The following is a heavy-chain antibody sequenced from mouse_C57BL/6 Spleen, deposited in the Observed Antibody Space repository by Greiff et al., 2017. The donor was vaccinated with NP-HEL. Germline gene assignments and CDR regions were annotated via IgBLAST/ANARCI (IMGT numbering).Heavy chain of an antibody. V-gene: IGHV1-80*01. CDR1: GYAFSSYW. Sequence: VQRVESGAELVKPGASVKISCKASGYAFSSYWMNWVKQRPGKGLEWIGQIYPGDGDTNYNGKFKGKATLTADKSSSTAYMQLSSLTSEDSAVYFCARWRRSFYAMDYWGQGTSVTVSS. CDR2: IYPGDGDT. D-gene: IGHD1-1*01. CDR3: ARWRRSFYAMDY. J-gene: IGHJ4*01.